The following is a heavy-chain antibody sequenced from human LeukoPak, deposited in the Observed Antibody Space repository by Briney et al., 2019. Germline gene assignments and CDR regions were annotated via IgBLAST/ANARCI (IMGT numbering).Heavy chain of an antibody. V-gene: IGHV1-8*03. CDR3: ARDENGYVWGSFRA. CDR2: INPNSGNT. J-gene: IGHJ5*02. D-gene: IGHD3-16*02. Sequence: ASVKVSCKASGYTSTGYYMHWVRQAPGQGLEWMGWINPNSGNTGYAQKFQGRVTITRNTSISTAYMELSSLRSEDTAVYYCARDENGYVWGSFRAWGQGTLVTVSS. CDR1: GYTSTGYY.